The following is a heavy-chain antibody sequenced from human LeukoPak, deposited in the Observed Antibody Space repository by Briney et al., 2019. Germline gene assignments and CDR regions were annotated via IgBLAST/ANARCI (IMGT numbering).Heavy chain of an antibody. CDR2: ISGSGDNT. CDR3: AKDRTGTTGADWFDP. CDR1: GGSFSGYY. D-gene: IGHD1-1*01. Sequence: ETLSLTCAVYGGSFSGYYWSWVRQAPGKGLEWVSSISGSGDNTYYADSVKGRFTISRDNSKKTLNLQMNSLRAEDTAVYYCAKDRTGTTGADWFDPWGQGTLVTVSS. J-gene: IGHJ5*02. V-gene: IGHV3-23*01.